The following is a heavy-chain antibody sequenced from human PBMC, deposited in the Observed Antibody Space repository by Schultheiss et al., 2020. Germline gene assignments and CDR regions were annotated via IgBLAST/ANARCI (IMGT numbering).Heavy chain of an antibody. V-gene: IGHV3-30*03. D-gene: IGHD3-22*01. CDR2: ISYDGSNK. J-gene: IGHJ4*02. Sequence: GESLKISCAASGFIFSSYGMHWVRQAPGKGLEWVAVISYDGSNKYYADSVKGRFTISRDNAKNSLYLQMNSLRDEDTAVYYCARELMRDYYDSSGMASWGQGTLVTVSS. CDR3: ARELMRDYYDSSGMAS. CDR1: GFIFSSYG.